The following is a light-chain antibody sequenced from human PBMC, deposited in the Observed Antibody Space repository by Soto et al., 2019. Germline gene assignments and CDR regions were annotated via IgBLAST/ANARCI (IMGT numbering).Light chain of an antibody. CDR3: HQYGSSPQT. Sequence: IVLTQSPSTLSLSPGERATLSCRASQSVSSSYLAWYQQKPGQAPRLLIYGASSRATGIPDRFTGSGSGTDFTLTISRLEPEDFAVFYCHQYGSSPQTFGQGTKVDIK. CDR2: GAS. V-gene: IGKV3-20*01. J-gene: IGKJ1*01. CDR1: QSVSSSY.